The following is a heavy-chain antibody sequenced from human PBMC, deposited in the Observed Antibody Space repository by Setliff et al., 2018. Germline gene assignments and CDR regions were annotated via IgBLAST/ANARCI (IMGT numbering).Heavy chain of an antibody. Sequence: PSETLSLTCAVYGGSFSGYYWSWIRQPPGKGLEWIGEINHSGSTNNNPSLKSRVTISVDTSKNQFSLNLSSVTAADTAMYYCARDYYDSRGSYAFDIWGQGTVVTVSS. CDR1: GGSFSGYY. J-gene: IGHJ3*02. CDR3: ARDYYDSRGSYAFDI. CDR2: INHSGST. D-gene: IGHD3-22*01. V-gene: IGHV4-34*01.